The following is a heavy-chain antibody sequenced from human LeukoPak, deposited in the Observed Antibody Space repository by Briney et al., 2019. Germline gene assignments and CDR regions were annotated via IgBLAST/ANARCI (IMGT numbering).Heavy chain of an antibody. CDR3: ARSGSGSYYY. D-gene: IGHD1-26*01. CDR2: INPNSGGT. V-gene: IGHV1-2*06. CDR1: GYTFTGYY. Sequence: GSVKVSCKASGYTFTGYYMHWVRQAPGQGLELMGRINPNSGGTNYAQKFQGRVTMTRDTSISTAYMELSRLRSDDTAVYYCARSGSGSYYYWGQGTLVTVSS. J-gene: IGHJ4*02.